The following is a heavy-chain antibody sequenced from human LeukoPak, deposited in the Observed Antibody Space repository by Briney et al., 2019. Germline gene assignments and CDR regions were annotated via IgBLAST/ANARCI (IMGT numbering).Heavy chain of an antibody. J-gene: IGHJ4*02. Sequence: GGSLRLSCAASGFTFSSYGMRWVRQAPGKWLEWVAFIRYDGSNKYYADSVKGRFTISRDNSKNTLYLQMNSLRAEDTAVYYCAKDAGRKYQLLTYFDYWGQGTLVTVSS. CDR2: IRYDGSNK. CDR3: AKDAGRKYQLLTYFDY. CDR1: GFTFSSYG. D-gene: IGHD2-2*01. V-gene: IGHV3-30*02.